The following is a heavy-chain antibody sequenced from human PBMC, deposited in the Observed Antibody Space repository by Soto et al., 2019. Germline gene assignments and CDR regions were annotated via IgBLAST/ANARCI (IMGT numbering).Heavy chain of an antibody. CDR3: ARGLWDKNGYNYPLPDC. Sequence: PSETLSLTCTVSGGSISSYYWNWIRQPPGKGLEWIGYIDYSGSTKYNPSLKSRVTISVDTSKTQISLKLTSVTAADTAVYYCARGLWDKNGYNYPLPDCWGQGTLVTVS. D-gene: IGHD5-12*01. CDR2: IDYSGST. V-gene: IGHV4-59*01. CDR1: GGSISSYY. J-gene: IGHJ4*02.